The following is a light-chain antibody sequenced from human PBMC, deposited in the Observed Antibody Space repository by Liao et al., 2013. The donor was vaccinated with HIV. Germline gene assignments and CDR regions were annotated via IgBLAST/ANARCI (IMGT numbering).Light chain of an antibody. V-gene: IGLV3-1*01. CDR3: QAWDSRTAV. Sequence: SYELTQPPSVSVSPGQTASITCSGDNLGDKYACWYQQKPGQSPVLVIYQDIKRPSGIPERFSGSNSGNTATLTISGTPAMDEADYYCQAWDSRTAVFGGGTKLTVL. J-gene: IGLJ3*02. CDR2: QDI. CDR1: NLGDKY.